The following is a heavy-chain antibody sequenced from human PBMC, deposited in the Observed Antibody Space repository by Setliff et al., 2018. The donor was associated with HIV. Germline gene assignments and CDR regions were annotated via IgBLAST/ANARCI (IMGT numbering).Heavy chain of an antibody. J-gene: IGHJ4*02. CDR2: IHHTGHI. CDR1: GASFTDY. D-gene: IGHD4-17*01. CDR3: ARFDVTPMTTRDY. Sequence: PSETLSLTCAFYGASFTDYWNWIRQPPGKGLEWIGEIHHTGHINYNPSFKSRVTMSLDMSTNQLSLKMASMTAADSAVYYCARFDVTPMTTRDYWGQGTQVTVSS. V-gene: IGHV4-34*01.